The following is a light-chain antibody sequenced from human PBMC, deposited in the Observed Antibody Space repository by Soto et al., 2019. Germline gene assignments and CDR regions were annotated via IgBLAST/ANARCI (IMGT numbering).Light chain of an antibody. Sequence: QSALTQPPSASGSPGQSVTISCTGTKNDIGVYDFVSWYQHHPGKAPRLIIYEVVQRPSGVPDRFSGSKSGNTASLTVSGLQAADEGDYFCKSYAGSNTLVFGTGTKVTVL. CDR1: KNDIGVYDF. V-gene: IGLV2-8*01. J-gene: IGLJ1*01. CDR3: KSYAGSNTLV. CDR2: EVV.